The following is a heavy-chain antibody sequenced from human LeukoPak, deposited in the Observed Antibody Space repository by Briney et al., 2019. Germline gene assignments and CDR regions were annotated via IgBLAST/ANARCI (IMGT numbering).Heavy chain of an antibody. D-gene: IGHD3/OR15-3a*01. CDR3: ARGEGLQHLRYFDL. CDR2: IYTSGST. CDR1: GGSISSGSYY. V-gene: IGHV4-61*02. Sequence: PSQTLSLTCTVSGGSISSGSYYWSWIRQPAGKGLEWIGRIYTSGSTNYNPSLKSRVTISVDTSKNQFSLKLSSVTAADTAVYYCARGEGLQHLRYFDLWGRGTLVTVSS. J-gene: IGHJ2*01.